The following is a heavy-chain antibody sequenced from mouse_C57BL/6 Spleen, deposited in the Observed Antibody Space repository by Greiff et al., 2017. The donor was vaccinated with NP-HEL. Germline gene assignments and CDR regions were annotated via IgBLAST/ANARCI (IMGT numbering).Heavy chain of an antibody. CDR1: GYAFSSSW. Sequence: QVQLQQSGPELVKPGASVKISCKASGYAFSSSWMNWVKQRPGKGLEWIGRIYPGDGDTNYNGKFKGKATLTVDKSSSTAYMQLSSLTSEDSAVYFCAYFTTVVATGWYFDVWGTGTTVTVAS. J-gene: IGHJ1*03. D-gene: IGHD1-1*01. CDR2: IYPGDGDT. CDR3: AYFTTVVATGWYFDV. V-gene: IGHV1-82*01.